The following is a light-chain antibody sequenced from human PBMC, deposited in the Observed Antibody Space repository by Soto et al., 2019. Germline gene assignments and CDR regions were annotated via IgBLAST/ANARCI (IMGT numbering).Light chain of an antibody. Sequence: EVVLTQSPGTLSLSPGERASLSCRASRSVRSNFLAWYHQRPGRAPRLLIYGASSRATDIPDRSSGSVSGTDFTLTISRVEPEDFGVYYCQQYGNAPLAFGGGTKVDIK. CDR1: RSVRSNF. CDR2: GAS. CDR3: QQYGNAPLA. J-gene: IGKJ4*01. V-gene: IGKV3-20*01.